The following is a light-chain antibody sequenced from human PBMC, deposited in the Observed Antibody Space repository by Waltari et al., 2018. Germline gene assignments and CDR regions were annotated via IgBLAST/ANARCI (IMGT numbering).Light chain of an antibody. V-gene: IGKV1-39*01. J-gene: IGKJ5*01. CDR3: QQRYNWPLT. Sequence: DIQMTQSPSSLSASVGDRVTITCRASQSISSYLNWYQQKPGKAPKLLIYAASSLQSGVPSRFSGSGSGTDFTLTISSLQPEDFAVYYCQQRYNWPLTFGQGTRLEIK. CDR2: AAS. CDR1: QSISSY.